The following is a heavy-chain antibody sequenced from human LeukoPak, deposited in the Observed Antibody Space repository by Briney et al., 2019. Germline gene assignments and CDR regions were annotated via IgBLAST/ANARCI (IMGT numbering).Heavy chain of an antibody. V-gene: IGHV4-59*08. J-gene: IGHJ4*02. D-gene: IGHD2/OR15-2a*01. CDR1: GGSLSSYY. CDR3: AGHHPRNTVDF. Sequence: PSETLSLTCTVSGGSLSSYYWSWIRQPPGKGLEWIAYISDIGGINYNPSLKSRVTISLDTSKNQFSLKLSSVTAADTAVYYCAGHHPRNTVDFWGQGTLVTVSS. CDR2: ISDIGGI.